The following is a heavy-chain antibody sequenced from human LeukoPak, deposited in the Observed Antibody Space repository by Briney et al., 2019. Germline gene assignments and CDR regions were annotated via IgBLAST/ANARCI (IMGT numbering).Heavy chain of an antibody. V-gene: IGHV1-69*05. CDR3: ASGRNLLLRYFDWLDYYYMDV. CDR1: GGTFSSYA. J-gene: IGHJ6*03. CDR2: IIPIFGTA. Sequence: SVKVSCKASGGTFSSYAISWVRQAPGQGLEWVRRIIPIFGTANYAQKFQGRVTITTDESTSTAYMELSSLRSEDTAVYYCASGRNLLLRYFDWLDYYYMDVWGKGTTVTVSS. D-gene: IGHD3-9*01.